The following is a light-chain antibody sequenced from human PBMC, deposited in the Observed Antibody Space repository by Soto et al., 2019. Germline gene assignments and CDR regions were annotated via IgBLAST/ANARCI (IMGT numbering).Light chain of an antibody. V-gene: IGKV3-15*01. J-gene: IGKJ3*01. Sequence: ETVMTQSPATLSVSPGERPTLSCRASQSVSSNLAWYQQKPGQAPRLLIYDASTRATGIPARFSGSGSVTEFTLTISSLQSEDFAAYYCQQYNTWPLTFGPGTKVDIK. CDR1: QSVSSN. CDR2: DAS. CDR3: QQYNTWPLT.